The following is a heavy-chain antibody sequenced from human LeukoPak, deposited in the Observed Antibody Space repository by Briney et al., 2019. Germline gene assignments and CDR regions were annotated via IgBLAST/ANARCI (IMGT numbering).Heavy chain of an antibody. CDR1: GFTVSSYY. CDR2: ISSGSNYI. D-gene: IGHD6-19*01. Sequence: GGSLRLSCADSGFTVSSYYMRWVRQAPGKGLEWVSYISSGSNYIYSPDSVKGRFTISRDNAKNSLSPQMNINRATDTDVYYCAKDEAGWSRDNWGQRALCTVSS. CDR3: AKDEAGWSRDN. V-gene: IGHV3-21*04. J-gene: IGHJ4*02.